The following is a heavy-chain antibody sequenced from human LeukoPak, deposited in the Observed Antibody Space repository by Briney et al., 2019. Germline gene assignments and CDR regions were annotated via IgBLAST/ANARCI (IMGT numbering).Heavy chain of an antibody. CDR3: ARGREVSFDY. V-gene: IGHV1-8*01. CDR2: MNPNSGNT. J-gene: IGHJ4*02. D-gene: IGHD1-26*01. CDR1: GYTFTSYD. Sequence: GASVTVSCKASGYTFTSYDINWVRQATGQGLEWMGWMNPNSGNTGYAQNFQGRVTMTRNTSISTAYMELSSLRSEDTAVYYCARGREVSFDYWGQGTLVTVSS.